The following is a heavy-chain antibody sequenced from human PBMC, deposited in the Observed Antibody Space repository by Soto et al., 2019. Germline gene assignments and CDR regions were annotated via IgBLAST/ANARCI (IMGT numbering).Heavy chain of an antibody. CDR2: IIPIFGTA. CDR1: GGTFSSYA. J-gene: IGHJ4*02. D-gene: IGHD3-22*01. CDR3: ARDYDSSGYYEAYYFDY. V-gene: IGHV1-69*06. Sequence: SVKVSCKASGGTFSSYAISWVRQAPGQGLEWMGGIIPIFGTANYAQKFQGRVTITADKSTSTAYMELSSLRSEDTAVYYCARDYDSSGYYEAYYFDYWGQGTLVTVSS.